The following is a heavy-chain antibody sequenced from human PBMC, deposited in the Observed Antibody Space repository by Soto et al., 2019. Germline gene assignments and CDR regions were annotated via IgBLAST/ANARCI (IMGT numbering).Heavy chain of an antibody. J-gene: IGHJ6*03. V-gene: IGHV1-8*01. CDR3: ARTVRDYVGDPDDKYYSYMDV. CDR1: GYTFTSYD. Sequence: ASVKVSCKASGYTFTSYDINWVRQATGQGLEWMGWMNPNSGNTGYAQKFQGRVTMTRNTSISTAYMELSSLRSEDTAVYYCARTVRDYVGDPDDKYYSYMDVWGKETTLTVSS. D-gene: IGHD2-21*02. CDR2: MNPNSGNT.